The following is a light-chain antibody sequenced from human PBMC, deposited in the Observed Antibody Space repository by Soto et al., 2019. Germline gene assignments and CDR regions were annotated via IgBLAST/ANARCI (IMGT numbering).Light chain of an antibody. CDR3: CSYAGSTAV. CDR2: DVS. CDR1: SSDVGGYNY. J-gene: IGLJ2*01. V-gene: IGLV2-11*01. Sequence: QSALTQPRSVSGSPGQSVTISCTGTSSDVGGYNYVSWYQQHPGKAPKLMIYDVSKRPSGVPDRFSGSKSGNTASLTSSGLQAEDEADYYCCSYAGSTAVFGGGTKVTVL.